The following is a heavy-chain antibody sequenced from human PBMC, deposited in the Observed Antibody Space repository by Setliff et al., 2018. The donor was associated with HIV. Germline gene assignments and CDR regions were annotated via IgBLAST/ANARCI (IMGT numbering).Heavy chain of an antibody. V-gene: IGHV4-31*02. CDR2: ICCSGST. J-gene: IGHJ6*03. CDR3: ARGLKAEYYYYYYMDV. CDR1: GDSISRGSSY. Sequence: SETLSLTCTVSGDSISRGSSYWSWIRQHPGKGLEWIGYICCSGSTYYNPSLQSRITISVDTSKNHFSLKLSSVTAADTAVYYCARGLKAEYYYYYYMDVWGKGTTVTVSS.